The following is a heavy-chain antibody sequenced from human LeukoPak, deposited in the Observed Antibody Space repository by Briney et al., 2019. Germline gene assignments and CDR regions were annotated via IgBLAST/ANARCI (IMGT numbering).Heavy chain of an antibody. CDR1: GFTFSSYA. Sequence: PGGSLRLSCAASGFTFSSYAMHWVRQAPGKGLEWVAVISSDTSYKYYADSVKGRFTISRDNSKNTLYLQMNSLRGVDTAVYYCAKDLGAVAGSHWGQGTLVTVSS. CDR3: AKDLGAVAGSH. D-gene: IGHD6-19*01. V-gene: IGHV3-30*04. J-gene: IGHJ4*02. CDR2: ISSDTSYK.